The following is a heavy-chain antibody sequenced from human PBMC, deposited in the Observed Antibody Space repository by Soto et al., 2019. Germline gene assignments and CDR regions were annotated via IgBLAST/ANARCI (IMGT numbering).Heavy chain of an antibody. J-gene: IGHJ4*02. Sequence: QVQLVQSGAEVKKPGSSVKVSCKASGGTFSSYAISWVRQAPGPGLEWMGGLLTRFGTATYAQNFQGRVTITAHESTITAYMDLSSLRSEDTAVYYGARQPGHSSNFFDYWGQGTLVTVSS. D-gene: IGHD6-13*01. CDR3: ARQPGHSSNFFDY. CDR1: GGTFSSYA. V-gene: IGHV1-69*01. CDR2: LLTRFGTA.